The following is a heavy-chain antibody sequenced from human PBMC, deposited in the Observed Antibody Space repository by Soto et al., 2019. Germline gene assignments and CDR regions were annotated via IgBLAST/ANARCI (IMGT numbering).Heavy chain of an antibody. CDR3: AKDERSGYEVNGMDV. CDR2: ISYDGSNK. CDR1: GFTFSSYG. D-gene: IGHD5-12*01. Sequence: PGGSLRLSCAASGFTFSSYGMHWVRQAPGKGLEWVAVISYDGSNKYYADSVKGQFTISRDNSKNTLYLQMNSLRAEDTAVYYCAKDERSGYEVNGMDVWGQGTTVTVSS. J-gene: IGHJ6*02. V-gene: IGHV3-30*18.